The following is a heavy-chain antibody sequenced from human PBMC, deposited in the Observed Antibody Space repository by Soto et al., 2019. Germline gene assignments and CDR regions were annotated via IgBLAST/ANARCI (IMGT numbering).Heavy chain of an antibody. CDR2: IYFTGNT. Sequence: WETLSLTCTVSSDSITNKNYYCGWIGQSPGKGLEWIGDIYFTGNTYYNPSLKSRVTIFIDTSKNYFSLNLSSVTATDAAIYYCARNWTGGSDAFHIWGQGTMVNVS. D-gene: IGHD2-15*01. V-gene: IGHV4-39*02. CDR3: ARNWTGGSDAFHI. J-gene: IGHJ3*02. CDR1: SDSITNKNYY.